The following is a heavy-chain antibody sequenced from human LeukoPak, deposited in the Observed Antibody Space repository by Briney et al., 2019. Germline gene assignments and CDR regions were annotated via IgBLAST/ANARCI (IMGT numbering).Heavy chain of an antibody. D-gene: IGHD3-22*01. CDR2: ISAYNGNT. V-gene: IGHV1-18*01. CDR3: ARDSYYHNSSGYPYY. Sequence: ASVKVSCKASGYTFTSYGISWVRQAPGQGLEWMGWISAYNGNTNYAQKFQGRVTMTTDTSTSTAYMELRSLRSDDTSVYYCARDSYYHNSSGYPYYWGQGTLVTVSS. J-gene: IGHJ4*02. CDR1: GYTFTSYG.